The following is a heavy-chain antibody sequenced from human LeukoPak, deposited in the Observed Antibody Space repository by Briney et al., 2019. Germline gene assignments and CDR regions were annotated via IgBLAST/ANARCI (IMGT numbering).Heavy chain of an antibody. CDR3: ARDSELLWFGELSD. V-gene: IGHV3-33*08. CDR1: GFSFSRYA. Sequence: GGSLRLSCTGSGFSFSRYAMNWVRQAPGKGLEWVAVIWYDGSNKYYADSVKGRFTISRDNSKNTLYLQMNSLRAEDTAVYYCARDSELLWFGELSDWGQGTLVTVSS. CDR2: IWYDGSNK. J-gene: IGHJ4*02. D-gene: IGHD3-10*01.